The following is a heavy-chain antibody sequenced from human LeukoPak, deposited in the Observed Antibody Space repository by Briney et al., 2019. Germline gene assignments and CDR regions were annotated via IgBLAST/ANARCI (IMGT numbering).Heavy chain of an antibody. V-gene: IGHV1-2*02. J-gene: IGHJ2*01. CDR3: ARGGLVIAIYWYFDL. D-gene: IGHD2-21*01. CDR2: INPNSGGT. Sequence: ASVKVSCKASGYTFTSYDINWVRQATGQGLEWMGWINPNSGGTNYAQKFQGRVTMTRDTSISTAYMELSRLRSDDTAVYYCARGGLVIAIYWYFDLWGRGTLVTVSS. CDR1: GYTFTSYD.